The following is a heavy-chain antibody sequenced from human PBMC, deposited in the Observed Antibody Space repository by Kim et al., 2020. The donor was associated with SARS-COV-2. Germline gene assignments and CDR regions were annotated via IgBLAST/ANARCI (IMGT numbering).Heavy chain of an antibody. CDR2: T. J-gene: IGHJ4*02. D-gene: IGHD3-16*01. CDR3: ASGGSQGYFDY. V-gene: IGHV1-3*01. Sequence: TKYSQKFQGRVTITRDTSASTAYMGLSSLRSEDTAVYYCASGGSQGYFDYWGQGTLVTVSS.